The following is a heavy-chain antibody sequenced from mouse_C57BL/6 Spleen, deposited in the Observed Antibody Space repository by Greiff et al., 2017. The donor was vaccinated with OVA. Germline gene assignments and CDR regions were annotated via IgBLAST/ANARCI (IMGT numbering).Heavy chain of an antibody. CDR1: GYTFTDYY. CDR3: ARVYQRDYFDY. V-gene: IGHV1-76*01. D-gene: IGHD5-1*01. Sequence: QVQLQQSGAELVRPGASVKLSCKASGYTFTDYYINWVKQRPGQGLEWIARIYPGSGNTYYNEKFKGKATLTAEKSSSTAYMQLSSLTSEDSAVYFCARVYQRDYFDYWGQGTTLTVSS. CDR2: IYPGSGNT. J-gene: IGHJ2*01.